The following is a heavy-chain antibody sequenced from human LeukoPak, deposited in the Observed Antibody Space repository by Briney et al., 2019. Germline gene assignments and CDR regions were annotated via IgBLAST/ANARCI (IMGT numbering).Heavy chain of an antibody. CDR2: TYYSGST. J-gene: IGHJ6*04. CDR1: GGSISSYY. Sequence: SETLSLTCTVSGGSISSYYWSWIRQPPGKGLEWIGYTYYSGSTNYNPSLKSRVTISVDTSKNQFSLKLSSVTAADTAVYYCARVGEVSFYYYYGMDVWGKGTTVTVSS. V-gene: IGHV4-59*01. CDR3: ARVGEVSFYYYYGMDV.